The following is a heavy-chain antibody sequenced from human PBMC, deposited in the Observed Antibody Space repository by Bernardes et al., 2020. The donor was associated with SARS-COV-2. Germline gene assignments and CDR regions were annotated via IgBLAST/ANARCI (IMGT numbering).Heavy chain of an antibody. CDR1: GFTFSSYG. J-gene: IGHJ5*02. V-gene: IGHV3-33*01. CDR2: IWYDGSNK. CDR3: ARDGGMVRGMVDP. D-gene: IGHD3-10*01. Sequence: GGSLRLSCAASGFTFSSYGMHWVRQAPGKGLEWVAVIWYDGSNKYYADSVKGRFTISRDNSKNTLYLQMNSLRAEDTAVYYCARDGGMVRGMVDPWGQGTLVTVSS.